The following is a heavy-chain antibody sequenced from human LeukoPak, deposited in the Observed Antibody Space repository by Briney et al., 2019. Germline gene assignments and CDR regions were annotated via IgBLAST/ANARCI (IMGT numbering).Heavy chain of an antibody. Sequence: PGGSLRLSCAASGFTFSSYAMSWVRQAPGKGLEWVAAISGSGGGTYYADSVKGRFTISRDNSKNTLYLQMNSLRAEDTAVYYCAKDRLASGTADYFDYWGQGTLVTVSS. CDR1: GFTFSSYA. CDR3: AKDRLASGTADYFDY. V-gene: IGHV3-23*01. CDR2: ISGSGGGT. D-gene: IGHD3-10*01. J-gene: IGHJ4*02.